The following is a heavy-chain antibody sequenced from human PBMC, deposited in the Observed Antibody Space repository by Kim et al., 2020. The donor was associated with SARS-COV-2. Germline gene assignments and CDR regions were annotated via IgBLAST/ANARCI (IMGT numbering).Heavy chain of an antibody. CDR2: ISSSSSYI. CDR1: GFTFSSYS. V-gene: IGHV3-21*01. CDR3: AREFLYYYDSSGYYPTWDY. J-gene: IGHJ4*02. D-gene: IGHD3-22*01. Sequence: GGSLRLSCAASGFTFSSYSMNWVRQAPGKGLEWVSSISSSSSYIYYADSVKGRFTISRDNAKNSLYLQMNSLRAEDTAVYYCAREFLYYYDSSGYYPTWDYWGQGTLVTVSS.